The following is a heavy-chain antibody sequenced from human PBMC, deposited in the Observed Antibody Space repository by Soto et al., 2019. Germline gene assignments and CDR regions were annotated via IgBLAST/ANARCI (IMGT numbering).Heavy chain of an antibody. Sequence: QVQLVESGGGVVQPGRSLRLSCAASGFTFSSYAMHWVRQAPGKGLEWVAVISYDGSNKYYADSVKGRFTISRDNSKNTLYLQMKSLRAEDTAVYYCASVGGGIAVANYHFDYLGQGTLVTVSS. D-gene: IGHD6-19*01. CDR2: ISYDGSNK. J-gene: IGHJ4*02. V-gene: IGHV3-30-3*01. CDR3: ASVGGGIAVANYHFDY. CDR1: GFTFSSYA.